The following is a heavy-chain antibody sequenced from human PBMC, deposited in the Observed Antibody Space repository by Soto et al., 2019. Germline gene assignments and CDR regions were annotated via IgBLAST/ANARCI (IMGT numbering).Heavy chain of an antibody. CDR1: GGSISSYY. Sequence: SETLSLTCTVSGGSISSYYWSWVRQPPGKGLEWIGYIYYSGNTNYNSSLRSRVTISLDTSKNQFSLKLSSVTAADTAVYYCARGQSTWHYWGQGTLVTVSS. V-gene: IGHV4-59*08. CDR3: ARGQSTWHY. J-gene: IGHJ4*02. CDR2: IYYSGNT.